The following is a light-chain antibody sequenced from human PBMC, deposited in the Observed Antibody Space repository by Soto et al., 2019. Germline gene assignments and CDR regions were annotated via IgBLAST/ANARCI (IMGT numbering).Light chain of an antibody. CDR1: SSNIGTNT. Sequence: QSVLTQPPSASGTPGQRVTISCSGSSSNIGTNTVNWYQHVPGTAPKLLIYYNNQRPSGVPDRFSGSTSGTSASLAISGLQSEDEADYYCATWDDSLVVFGGGTQLTVL. J-gene: IGLJ2*01. CDR2: YNN. CDR3: ATWDDSLVV. V-gene: IGLV1-44*01.